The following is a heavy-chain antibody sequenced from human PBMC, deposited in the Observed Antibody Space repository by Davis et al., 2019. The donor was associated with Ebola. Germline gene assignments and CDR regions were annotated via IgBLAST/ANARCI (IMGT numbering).Heavy chain of an antibody. CDR1: GFTFSNYA. CDR3: ARDRVGAFFDY. CDR2: IHQGGREK. Sequence: GESLKISCVASGFTFSNYAMSWVRQAPGKGLGWVANIHQGGREKYYVDSVKGRFTISRDNAKNSLYLQMNSLRADDTAVYYCARDRVGAFFDYWGQGTLVTVSS. D-gene: IGHD1-26*01. J-gene: IGHJ4*02. V-gene: IGHV3-7*03.